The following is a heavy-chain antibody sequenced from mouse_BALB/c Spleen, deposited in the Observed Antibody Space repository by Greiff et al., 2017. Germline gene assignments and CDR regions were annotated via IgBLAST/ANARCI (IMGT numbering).Heavy chain of an antibody. CDR2: INPSTGYT. Sequence: QVHVKQSGAELAKPGASVKMSCKASGYTFTSYWMHWVKQRPGQGLEWIGYINPSTGYTEYNQKFKDKATLTADKSSSTAYMQLSSLTSEDSAVYYCARDPAWFAYWGQGTLVTVSA. CDR1: GYTFTSYW. CDR3: ARDPAWFAY. V-gene: IGHV1-7*01. J-gene: IGHJ3*01.